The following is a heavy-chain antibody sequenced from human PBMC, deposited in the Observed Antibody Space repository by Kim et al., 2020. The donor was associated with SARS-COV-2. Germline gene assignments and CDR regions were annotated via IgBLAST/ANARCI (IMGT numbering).Heavy chain of an antibody. D-gene: IGHD3-22*01. V-gene: IGHV3-21*01. J-gene: IGHJ4*02. Sequence: SVRGRFTITRDNAKNSLYLQMSSLRAEDTAVYYCARDRKVGSGYSTPLGYWGQGTLVTVSS. CDR3: ARDRKVGSGYSTPLGY.